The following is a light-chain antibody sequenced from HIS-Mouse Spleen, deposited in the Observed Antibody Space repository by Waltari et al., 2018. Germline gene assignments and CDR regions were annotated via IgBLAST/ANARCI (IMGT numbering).Light chain of an antibody. CDR3: QQRSNWLT. CDR1: QSVSSY. CDR2: DAS. V-gene: IGKV3-11*01. Sequence: ELVLTQSAATLSLSPGESATITCRASQSVSSYLAWYQQKPGQAPRLLIYDASNRATGIPARFSASGSATDFTLTISSLEPEDFAVYYCQQRSNWLTFGGGTKVEIK. J-gene: IGKJ4*01.